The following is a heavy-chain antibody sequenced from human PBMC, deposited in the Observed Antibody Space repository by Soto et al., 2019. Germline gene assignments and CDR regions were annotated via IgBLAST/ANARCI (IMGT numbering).Heavy chain of an antibody. CDR2: LSYEGSEE. J-gene: IGHJ4*02. V-gene: IGHV3-30*03. D-gene: IGHD6-19*01. CDR3: ALTRRSSLLEVAGPGFEY. Sequence: PGGSLRLSCAASGFNFGVFGIHWGRQAPGKGLEWLSVLSYEGSEEYYADSVRGRFTISRDNSKNTLFLQMDSLRVDDTGVYYCALTRRSSLLEVAGPGFEYWGQGTLVTVSS. CDR1: GFNFGVFG.